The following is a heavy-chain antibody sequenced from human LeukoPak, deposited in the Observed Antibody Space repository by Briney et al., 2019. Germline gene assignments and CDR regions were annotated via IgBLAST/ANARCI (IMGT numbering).Heavy chain of an antibody. CDR1: GYSFTSYW. V-gene: IGHV5-51*01. J-gene: IGHJ4*02. D-gene: IGHD1-26*01. CDR3: ARHAIEGATKSDFDY. Sequence: GESLKISCKGSGYSFTSYWIGWVRQMPGKGLEFMGIIYPGDSDTRYSPSFQGQVIISADKSIDTAYLQWGSLKASDTAMYYCARHAIEGATKSDFDYWGQGTLVTVSS. CDR2: IYPGDSDT.